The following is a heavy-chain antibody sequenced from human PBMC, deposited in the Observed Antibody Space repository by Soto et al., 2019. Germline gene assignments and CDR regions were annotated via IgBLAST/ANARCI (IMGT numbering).Heavy chain of an antibody. V-gene: IGHV4-4*02. CDR2: IYHSGST. D-gene: IGHD2-2*02. CDR1: SGSISSSNW. J-gene: IGHJ6*03. CDR3: ASGPDCSSTSCYRYYYYYYMDV. Sequence: SETLSLTCAVSSGSISSSNWWSWVRQPPGKGLEWIGEIYHSGSTNYNPSLKSRVTISVDKSKNQFSLNLSSVTAADTAVYYCASGPDCSSTSCYRYYYYYYMDVWGKGTTVTVSS.